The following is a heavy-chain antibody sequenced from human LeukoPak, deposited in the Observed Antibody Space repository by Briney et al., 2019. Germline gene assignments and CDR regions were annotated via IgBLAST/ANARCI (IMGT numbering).Heavy chain of an antibody. V-gene: IGHV3-30-3*01. CDR2: ISYDGSNK. CDR3: ARVMIVVDTPRGGDAFDV. CDR1: GFTFSSYA. D-gene: IGHD3-22*01. Sequence: GGSLRLSCAASGFTFSSYAMHWVRQAPGKGLEWVAVISYDGSNKYYADSVKGRFTISRDNSKNTLYLQMNSLRAEDTAVYYCARVMIVVDTPRGGDAFDVWGQGTMVTVSS. J-gene: IGHJ3*01.